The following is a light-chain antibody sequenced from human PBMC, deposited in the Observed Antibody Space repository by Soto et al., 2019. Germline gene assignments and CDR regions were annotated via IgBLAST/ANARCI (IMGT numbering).Light chain of an antibody. CDR2: GAS. Sequence: EIVMTQSPGTLSVSPGERVTLSCRASQSVRSNLAWYQRKPGQAHRLLIYGASTRATGLPARFSGSGSGTEFTLTIGSMQSEDFGVYYCQQYNSWPPLTFGGGTKVEIK. CDR3: QQYNSWPPLT. J-gene: IGKJ4*01. CDR1: QSVRSN. V-gene: IGKV3-15*01.